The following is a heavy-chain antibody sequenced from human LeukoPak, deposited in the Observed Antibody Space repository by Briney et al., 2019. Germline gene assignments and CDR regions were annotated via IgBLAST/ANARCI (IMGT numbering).Heavy chain of an antibody. V-gene: IGHV1-18*01. Sequence: ASVKVSCKATGYTFTSYGISWVRQAPGQGLEWMGWVSAYNGNTNYAQKLQGRVTMTTDTSTSTAYMELRSLRSDDTAVYYCARRPGSSWFHYYYGMDVWGQGTTVTVSS. CDR2: VSAYNGNT. J-gene: IGHJ6*02. CDR3: ARRPGSSWFHYYYGMDV. CDR1: GYTFTSYG. D-gene: IGHD6-13*01.